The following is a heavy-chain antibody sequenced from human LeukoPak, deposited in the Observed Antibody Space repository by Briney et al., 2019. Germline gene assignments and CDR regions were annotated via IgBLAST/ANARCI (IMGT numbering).Heavy chain of an antibody. J-gene: IGHJ4*02. CDR2: ISYGGSNK. D-gene: IGHD5-24*01. Sequence: GGSLRLSCAASGFTFSSYAMHWVRQAPGKGLEWVAVISYGGSNKYYADSVKGRFTISRDNSKNTLYLQMNSLRAEDTAVYYCARDGTPWGWLQLPFDYWGQGTLVTVSS. CDR1: GFTFSSYA. V-gene: IGHV3-30-3*01. CDR3: ARDGTPWGWLQLPFDY.